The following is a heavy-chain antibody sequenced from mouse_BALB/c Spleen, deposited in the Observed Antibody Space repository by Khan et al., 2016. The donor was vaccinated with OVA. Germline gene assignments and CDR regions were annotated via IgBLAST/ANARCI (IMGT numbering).Heavy chain of an antibody. Sequence: EVQLQESGPDLVKPSQSLSLTCTVTGYSITSGYSWHWIRQFPGNKQEWMGYIYYSGSINYNPSLKSRISITRDTSKHQFFLQLNPVTTEDTATDYCARDGEYMDYWGQGTSVTVSS. CDR1: GYSITSGYS. V-gene: IGHV3-1*02. CDR3: ARDGEYMDY. CDR2: IYYSGSI. D-gene: IGHD2-13*01. J-gene: IGHJ4*01.